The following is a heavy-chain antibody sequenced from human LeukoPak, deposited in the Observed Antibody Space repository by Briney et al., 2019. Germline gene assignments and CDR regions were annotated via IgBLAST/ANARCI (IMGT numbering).Heavy chain of an antibody. CDR1: GYTFTSYY. CDR3: ARGAFSYYDFWSGYYGGSWFDP. Sequence: ASVKVSCEASGYTFTSYYMHWVRQAPGQGLEWMGIINPSGGSTSYAQKFQGRVTMTRDTSTSTVYMELSSLRSEDTAVYYCARGAFSYYDFWSGYYGGSWFDPWGQGTLVTVSS. D-gene: IGHD3-3*01. CDR2: INPSGGST. J-gene: IGHJ5*02. V-gene: IGHV1-46*01.